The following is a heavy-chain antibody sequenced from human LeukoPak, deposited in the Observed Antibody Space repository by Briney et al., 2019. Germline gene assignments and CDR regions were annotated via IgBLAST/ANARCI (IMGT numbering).Heavy chain of an antibody. D-gene: IGHD4-17*01. J-gene: IGHJ4*02. CDR1: GFTFSSYA. CDR3: AKDGDYGDLNFDY. Sequence: GGSLRLSCAASGFTFSSYAMNWVRQAPGKGLEWVAVISYDGSNKYYADSVKGRFTISRDNSKNTLYLQMNSLRAEDTAVYYCAKDGDYGDLNFDYWGQGTLVTVSS. V-gene: IGHV3-30*18. CDR2: ISYDGSNK.